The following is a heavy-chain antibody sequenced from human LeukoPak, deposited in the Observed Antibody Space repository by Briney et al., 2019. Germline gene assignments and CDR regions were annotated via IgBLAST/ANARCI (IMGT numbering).Heavy chain of an antibody. V-gene: IGHV4-34*01. CDR1: GGSFSGYY. J-gene: IGHJ3*02. CDR3: ASNIVVVQGAFDI. CDR2: INHSGST. Sequence: SETLSLTCAVYGGSFSGYYWSWIRQPPGKGLEWIGEINHSGSTNYNPSLKSRVTISVDTSKNQFSLKLSSVTAADTAVYYCASNIVVVQGAFDIWGQGTMVTVSS. D-gene: IGHD2-2*01.